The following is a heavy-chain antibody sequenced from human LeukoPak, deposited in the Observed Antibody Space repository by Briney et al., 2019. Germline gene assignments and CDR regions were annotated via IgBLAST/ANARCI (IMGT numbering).Heavy chain of an antibody. V-gene: IGHV3-23*01. J-gene: IGHJ4*02. CDR1: GFTFSSYA. Sequence: GGSLRLSCAASGFTFSSYAMSWVRQAPGKGLEWVSAISGSGGSTYYADSVKGRFTISRDNSKNTLYLQMNSLRAEDTAVYYCAKLGGPRLWFGELLADWGQGTLVTVSS. CDR2: ISGSGGST. CDR3: AKLGGPRLWFGELLAD. D-gene: IGHD3-10*01.